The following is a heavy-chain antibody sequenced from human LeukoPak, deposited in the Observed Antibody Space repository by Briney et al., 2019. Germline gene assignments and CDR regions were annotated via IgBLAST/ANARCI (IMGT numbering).Heavy chain of an antibody. Sequence: SETLSLTCTVSGVSISTSNYYWVWIRQPPGKGLEWIGSIYYRWSTYYNPSLKSRITTSVATSKNQFSLQLSSVTAADTPLYYCARQGSHYNLILGWGQVALVTVSS. D-gene: IGHD1-26*01. CDR1: GVSISTSNYY. CDR2: IYYRWST. J-gene: IGHJ4*02. CDR3: ARQGSHYNLILG. V-gene: IGHV4-39*01.